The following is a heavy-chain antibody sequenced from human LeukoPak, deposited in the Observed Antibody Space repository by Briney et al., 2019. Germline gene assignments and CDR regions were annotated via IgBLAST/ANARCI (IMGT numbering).Heavy chain of an antibody. J-gene: IGHJ6*02. CDR3: ARDQSAGYYYYGMDV. Sequence: SISSSSSYIYYADSVKGRFTISRDNAKNSLYLQMNSLRAEDTAVYYCARDQSAGYYYYGMDVWGQGTTVTVSS. V-gene: IGHV3-21*01. CDR2: ISSSSSYI.